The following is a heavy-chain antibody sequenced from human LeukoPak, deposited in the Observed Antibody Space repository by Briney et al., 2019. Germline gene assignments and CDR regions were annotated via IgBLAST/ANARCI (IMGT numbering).Heavy chain of an antibody. CDR1: GFTFSSYE. Sequence: GGSLRLSCAASGFTFSSYEMNWVRQAPGKGLEWVSYISSSGSTIYYADSVKGRFTIFRDNAKNSLYLQMNSLRAEDTAVYYCAELGITMIGDVWGKGTTVTISS. V-gene: IGHV3-48*03. D-gene: IGHD3-10*02. J-gene: IGHJ6*04. CDR3: AELGITMIGDV. CDR2: ISSSGSTI.